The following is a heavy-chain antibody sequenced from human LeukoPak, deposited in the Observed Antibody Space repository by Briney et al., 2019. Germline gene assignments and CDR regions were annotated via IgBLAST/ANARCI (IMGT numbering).Heavy chain of an antibody. CDR3: ARSLGYCSSTSCYRGPLFGDY. V-gene: IGHV1-2*02. CDR2: INLNSGGP. J-gene: IGHJ4*02. Sequence: ASVKVSCKASGYTFTGSFMHWVRQAPGKGLEGMGWINLNSGGPNYAQKFQGRVTMTRDTSISTAYMELSRLRSDDTAVYYCARSLGYCSSTSCYRGPLFGDYWGQGTLVTVSS. CDR1: GYTFTGSF. D-gene: IGHD2-2*02.